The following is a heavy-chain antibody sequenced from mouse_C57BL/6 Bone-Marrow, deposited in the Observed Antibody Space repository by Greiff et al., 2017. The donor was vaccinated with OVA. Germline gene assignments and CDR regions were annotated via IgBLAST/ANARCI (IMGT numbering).Heavy chain of an antibody. D-gene: IGHD1-1*01. CDR3: ARRGYYYYFDY. CDR1: GYAFTNYL. V-gene: IGHV1-54*01. J-gene: IGHJ2*01. Sequence: QVQLQQSGAELVRPGTSVKVSCKASGYAFTNYLIEWVKQRPGQGLEWIGVINPGSGGTNYNEKFKGKATLTADKSSSTAYMQLSSLTSEDSAVYFCARRGYYYYFDYWGKGTTLTVSS. CDR2: INPGSGGT.